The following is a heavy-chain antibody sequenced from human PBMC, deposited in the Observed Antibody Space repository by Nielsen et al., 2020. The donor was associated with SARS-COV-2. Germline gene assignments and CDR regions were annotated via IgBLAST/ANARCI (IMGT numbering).Heavy chain of an antibody. J-gene: IGHJ4*02. CDR1: GFTFSSYA. CDR2: ISGSGGST. V-gene: IGHV3-23*01. D-gene: IGHD5-24*01. Sequence: GESLKISCAASGFTFSSYAMSWVRQAPGKGLEWVSAISGSGGSTYYADSVKGRLTISRDNSKNTLYLQMNSLRAEDTAVYYCAKDQYYNFSFDYWGQGTLVTVSS. CDR3: AKDQYYNFSFDY.